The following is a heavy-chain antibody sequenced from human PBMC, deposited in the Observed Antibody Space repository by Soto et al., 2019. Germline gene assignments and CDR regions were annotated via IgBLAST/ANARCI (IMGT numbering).Heavy chain of an antibody. Sequence: GGSLRLSCAASGFTFSSYWMSWVRQAPGKGLEWVANIKQDGSEKYYVDSVKGRFTISRDNAKNSLYLQMNSLRAEDTAVYYCARDLVHSSSWYAGLYYFDYWGQGTPVTVSS. CDR1: GFTFSSYW. J-gene: IGHJ4*02. CDR3: ARDLVHSSSWYAGLYYFDY. CDR2: IKQDGSEK. D-gene: IGHD6-13*01. V-gene: IGHV3-7*05.